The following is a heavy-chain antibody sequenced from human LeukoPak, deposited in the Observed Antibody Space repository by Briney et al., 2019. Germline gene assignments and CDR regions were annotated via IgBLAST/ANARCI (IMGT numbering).Heavy chain of an antibody. Sequence: SETLSLTCTVSGGSISSYYWSWIRQPPGKGLEWIGYIYYSGSTNYNPSLKSRVTISVDTSKNQFSVKLSSVTAADTAVYYCARYPSYSSSWDYWGQGTLVTVSS. CDR2: IYYSGST. D-gene: IGHD6-13*01. CDR1: GGSISSYY. CDR3: ARYPSYSSSWDY. J-gene: IGHJ4*02. V-gene: IGHV4-59*08.